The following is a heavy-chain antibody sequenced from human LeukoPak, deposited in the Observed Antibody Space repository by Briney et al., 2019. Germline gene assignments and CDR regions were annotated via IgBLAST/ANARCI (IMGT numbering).Heavy chain of an antibody. V-gene: IGHV3-21*01. Sequence: GGSLRLSCAASGFTFSSYGMHWVRQAPGKGLEWVSSISGSGSYIHYADSLKGRYTISRDNARNSLYLQMNSLRAEDTAVYYCARGQQLVPGRLDYLDYWGQGTLVTVSS. CDR3: ARGQQLVPGRLDYLDY. CDR1: GFTFSSYG. J-gene: IGHJ4*02. CDR2: ISGSGSYI. D-gene: IGHD6-13*01.